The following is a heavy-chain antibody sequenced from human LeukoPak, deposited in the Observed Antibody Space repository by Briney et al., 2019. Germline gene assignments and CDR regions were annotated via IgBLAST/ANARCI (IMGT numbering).Heavy chain of an antibody. V-gene: IGHV3-23*01. CDR1: GFNFSKYI. CDR2: ISSNGI. D-gene: IGHD4-17*01. Sequence: GALRLSCAASGFNFSKYIMTWVRQAPGKGLEWVSSISSNGIYYAESVKGRFTISRDNSKNTLYLQMNSLRAEDTAVYYCGKDPNGDYIGAFDMWGQGTMVTVSS. CDR3: GKDPNGDYIGAFDM. J-gene: IGHJ3*02.